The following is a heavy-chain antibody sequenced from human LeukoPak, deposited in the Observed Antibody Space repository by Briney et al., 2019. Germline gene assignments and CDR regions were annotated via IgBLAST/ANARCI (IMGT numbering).Heavy chain of an antibody. CDR2: IIPIFGTA. Sequence: SVKVSCKASGGTFSSYAISWVRQAPGQGLEWMGGIIPIFGTANYAQKFQGRVTITADKSTSTAYMELSSLRSEDTAVYYCARDKAVDTGRAFDIWGQGTMVTVSS. CDR3: ARDKAVDTGRAFDI. CDR1: GGTFSSYA. V-gene: IGHV1-69*06. J-gene: IGHJ3*02. D-gene: IGHD5-18*01.